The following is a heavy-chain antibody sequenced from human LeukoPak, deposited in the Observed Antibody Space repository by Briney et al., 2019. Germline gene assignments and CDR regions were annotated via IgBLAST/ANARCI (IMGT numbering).Heavy chain of an antibody. J-gene: IGHJ6*03. D-gene: IGHD2-8*02. V-gene: IGHV3-23*01. Sequence: PGGSLRLSCAASGFTFSSFAMTWVRQAPGKGLEWVSTVSGSAGRTDYADSVKGRFTIARENLKNTLYLQMNGLRAEDTAVYYCAKNRGHCVDGVCHNYYYMDVWGRGTTVTVSS. CDR1: GFTFSSFA. CDR3: AKNRGHCVDGVCHNYYYMDV. CDR2: VSGSAGRT.